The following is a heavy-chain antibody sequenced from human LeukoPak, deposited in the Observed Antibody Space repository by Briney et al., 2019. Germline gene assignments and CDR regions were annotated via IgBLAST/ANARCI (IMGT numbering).Heavy chain of an antibody. V-gene: IGHV3-49*03. CDR2: IRSKAYGGTT. J-gene: IGHJ4*02. Sequence: GGSLRLSCTASGFTFGDYAMSWFRQAPGKGLEWVGFIRSKAYGGTTEYAASVKGRFTISRDDSKSIAYLQMNSLKTEDTAVYYCIRFGRSGGKILYYFDYWGKGTLVTVSS. CDR1: GFTFGDYA. D-gene: IGHD2-15*01. CDR3: IRFGRSGGKILYYFDY.